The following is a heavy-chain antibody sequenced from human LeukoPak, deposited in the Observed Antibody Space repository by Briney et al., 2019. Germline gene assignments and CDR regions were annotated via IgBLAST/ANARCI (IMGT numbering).Heavy chain of an antibody. V-gene: IGHV4-59*01. Sequence: SETLSLTCTVSGGSISSYYWSWIRQPPGKGLEWIGYIYYSGSTNYNPSLKSRVTISVDTSKNQFSLKLSSVTAADTAVYYCARAVAVDYYYYYYCMDVWGKGTTVTVSS. J-gene: IGHJ6*03. CDR3: ARAVAVDYYYYYYCMDV. CDR1: GGSISSYY. D-gene: IGHD6-19*01. CDR2: IYYSGST.